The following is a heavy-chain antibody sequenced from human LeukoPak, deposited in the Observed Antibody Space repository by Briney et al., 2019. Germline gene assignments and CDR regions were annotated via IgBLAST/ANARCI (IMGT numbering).Heavy chain of an antibody. Sequence: ASVKVSCKASGYTFTSYYMHWVRQAPGQGLEWMGIINPSGGSTSYAQKFQGRVTMTRDTSTSTVYMELSSLRSEDTAVYYCAREHIVVVTAIYGMDVWGQGTTVTVSS. D-gene: IGHD2-21*02. CDR2: INPSGGST. CDR1: GYTFTSYY. CDR3: AREHIVVVTAIYGMDV. J-gene: IGHJ6*02. V-gene: IGHV1-46*01.